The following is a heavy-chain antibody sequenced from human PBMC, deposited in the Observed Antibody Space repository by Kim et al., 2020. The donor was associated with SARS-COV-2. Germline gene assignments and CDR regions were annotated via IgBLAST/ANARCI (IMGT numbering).Heavy chain of an antibody. J-gene: IGHJ6*02. CDR3: ARDNDFGDYYYYGMDV. V-gene: IGHV4-39*02. D-gene: IGHD3-3*01. Sequence: LKSRVTISVDTSKNQFSLKLSSVTAADTAVYYCARDNDFGDYYYYGMDVWGQGTTVTVSS.